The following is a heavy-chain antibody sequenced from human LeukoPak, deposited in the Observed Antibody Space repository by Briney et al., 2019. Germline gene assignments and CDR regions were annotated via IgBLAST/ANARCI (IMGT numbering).Heavy chain of an antibody. V-gene: IGHV3-21*01. CDR3: ARDVVRHSRATGGY. Sequence: GGSLRLSCAASGFTFSDYAMNWVRQAPGKGLEWVSSIGSSISYIYNADSVKGRFTISRDNSKNTLYLQMNSLRAEDTAVYYCARDVVRHSRATGGYWGQGTLVTVSS. CDR1: GFTFSDYA. CDR2: IGSSISYI. J-gene: IGHJ4*02. D-gene: IGHD2-21*01.